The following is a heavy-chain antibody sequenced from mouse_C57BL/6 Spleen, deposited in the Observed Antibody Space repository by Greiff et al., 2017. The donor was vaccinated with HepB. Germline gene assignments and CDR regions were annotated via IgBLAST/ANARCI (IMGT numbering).Heavy chain of an antibody. CDR1: GYSFTDYN. J-gene: IGHJ2*01. D-gene: IGHD1-1*01. CDR3: ARVGYYGSSTYYFDY. Sequence: VQLQQSGPELVKPGASVKISCTASGYSFTDYNMNWVKQSNGKSLEWIGVINPNYGTTSYNQKFKCKATLTVDQSSSTAYMQLNSLTSEDSAVDYCARVGYYGSSTYYFDYCGQGTTLTVSS. V-gene: IGHV1-39*01. CDR2: INPNYGTT.